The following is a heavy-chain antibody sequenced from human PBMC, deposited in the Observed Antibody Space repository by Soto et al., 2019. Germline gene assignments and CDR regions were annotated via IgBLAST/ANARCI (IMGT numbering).Heavy chain of an antibody. D-gene: IGHD2-2*01. Sequence: GESLKISCKGSGYNFATYWIGWVRQTPGKGLEWIGIIYPPNSDTKYSPSFEGQVTISAEKSINTAYLQWSSLTASDTAVYYCARHQLYSSSWTTFDYWGQGTLVTVSS. CDR2: IYPPNSDT. CDR1: GYNFATYW. V-gene: IGHV5-51*01. CDR3: ARHQLYSSSWTTFDY. J-gene: IGHJ4*02.